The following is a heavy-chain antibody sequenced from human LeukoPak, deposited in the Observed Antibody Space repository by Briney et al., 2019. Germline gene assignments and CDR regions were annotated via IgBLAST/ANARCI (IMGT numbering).Heavy chain of an antibody. V-gene: IGHV4-34*01. J-gene: IGHJ4*02. Sequence: PSETLSLTCAVDVGSFSDYYWSWVRQPPGKGLEWIGEIYPSGSTNYNPSLKSRVTISVDKSKNQFSLNLSSVTAADTAVYHCARNREYYFDYWGQGALVTVSS. CDR3: ARNREYYFDY. D-gene: IGHD3-10*01. CDR2: IYPSGST. CDR1: VGSFSDYY.